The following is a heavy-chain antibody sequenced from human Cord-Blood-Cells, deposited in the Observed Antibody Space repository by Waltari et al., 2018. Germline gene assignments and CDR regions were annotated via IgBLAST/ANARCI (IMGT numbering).Heavy chain of an antibody. D-gene: IGHD3-22*01. CDR3: ARHDTNYYDSSGYYPYAFDI. J-gene: IGHJ3*02. V-gene: IGHV5-51*01. CDR2: IYPGDSDT. CDR1: GYSFTTYW. Sequence: EVQLVQSGAEVKKPGESLKISCTGSGYSFTTYWIAWVRPMPGQRLEWMGIIYPGDSDTRYSPSFQGQVTISADKSISTAYLQWSSLKASDTAMYYCARHDTNYYDSSGYYPYAFDIWGQGTMVTVSS.